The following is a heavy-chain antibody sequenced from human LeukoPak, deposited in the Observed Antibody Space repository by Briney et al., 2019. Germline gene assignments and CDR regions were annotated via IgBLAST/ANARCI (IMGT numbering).Heavy chain of an antibody. CDR3: ARRFMSSNYYGMDV. V-gene: IGHV4-59*08. D-gene: IGHD2-2*01. CDR2: IYYSGST. Sequence: SETLSLTCTVSGGSISSYYWSWIRQPPGKGLEWIGYIYYSGSTNYNPSLKSRVTISVDTSKNQFSLKLSSVTAADTAVYYCARRFMSSNYYGMDVWGQGTTVTVFS. J-gene: IGHJ6*02. CDR1: GGSISSYY.